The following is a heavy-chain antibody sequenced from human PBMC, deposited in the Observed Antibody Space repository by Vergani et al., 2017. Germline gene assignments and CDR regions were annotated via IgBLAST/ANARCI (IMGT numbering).Heavy chain of an antibody. J-gene: IGHJ5*02. CDR1: GYSISSGYY. Sequence: QVQRQESGPGLVKPSETLSLTCTVSGYSISSGYYWGWIRQPPGKGLEWIGSIYHSGSTYYNPSLKSRVTISVDTSKNQFSLKLSSVTAADTAVYYCARVGSAMIVVVTNWFDPWGQGTLVTVSS. D-gene: IGHD3-22*01. V-gene: IGHV4-38-2*02. CDR3: ARVGSAMIVVVTNWFDP. CDR2: IYHSGST.